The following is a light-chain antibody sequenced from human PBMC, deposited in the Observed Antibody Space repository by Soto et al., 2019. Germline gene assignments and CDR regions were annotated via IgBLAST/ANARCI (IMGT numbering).Light chain of an antibody. Sequence: QPVLTQSPSASASLGASVNLTCTRSSGHSSYAIAWHQQQPEKGPRYLMKLSSDGSHSKGDGIPDRFSGSSSVAERYLTISSLQSEDEADYYCQTWDTGARVVFGGGTKLTVL. V-gene: IGLV4-69*01. CDR3: QTWDTGARVV. CDR2: LSSDGSH. J-gene: IGLJ3*02. CDR1: SGHSSYA.